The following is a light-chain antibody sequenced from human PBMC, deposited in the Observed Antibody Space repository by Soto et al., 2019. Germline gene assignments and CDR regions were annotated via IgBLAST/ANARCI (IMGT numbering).Light chain of an antibody. CDR1: QSVRSNY. J-gene: IGKJ4*01. V-gene: IGKV3-20*01. CDR2: GAS. Sequence: EIVLTQSPGTLSLSSGERATLSCRASQSVRSNYLAWYQQKPGQAPRLLIYGASSRATGIPDRFGGSGSGKDFTLTISRLETEDFAVYYCQKYASSPFTFGGGTKMESK. CDR3: QKYASSPFT.